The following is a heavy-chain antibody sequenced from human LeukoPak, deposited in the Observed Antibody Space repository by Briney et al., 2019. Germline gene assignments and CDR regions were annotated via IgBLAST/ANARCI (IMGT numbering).Heavy chain of an antibody. D-gene: IGHD3-22*01. Sequence: PSETLSLTCTVSCGSISSGSYYWSWIRQPAGKGLEWIGRIYTSGSTNYNPSLKSRVTMSVDTSKNQFSLKLSSVTAADTAVYYCATLGSSGYVDYWGQGTLVTVSS. V-gene: IGHV4-61*02. CDR1: CGSISSGSYY. CDR3: ATLGSSGYVDY. J-gene: IGHJ4*02. CDR2: IYTSGST.